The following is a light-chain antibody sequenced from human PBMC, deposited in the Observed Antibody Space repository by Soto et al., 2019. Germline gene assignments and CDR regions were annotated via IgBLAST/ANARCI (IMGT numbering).Light chain of an antibody. V-gene: IGKV1-5*03. CDR3: QHYNDYSPYT. CDR1: QSISSW. J-gene: IGKJ2*01. Sequence: DIQMTQSPSTLSASVGDRVTITCRASQSISSWLAWYQQKPGKAPKLLIYKASSLKSGVPSRFSGSGSGTEFTLTISSLQPDDFATYYCQHYNDYSPYTFGQGTKLEIK. CDR2: KAS.